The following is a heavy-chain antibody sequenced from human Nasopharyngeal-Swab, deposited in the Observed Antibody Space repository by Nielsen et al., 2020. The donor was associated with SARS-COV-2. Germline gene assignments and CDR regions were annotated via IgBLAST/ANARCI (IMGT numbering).Heavy chain of an antibody. CDR1: GFTFSSYA. J-gene: IGHJ4*02. D-gene: IGHD4-17*01. CDR2: TRDKANSYTT. V-gene: IGHV3-72*01. Sequence: GGSLRLSCAASGFTFSSYAMSWVRQAPGKGLEWVGRTRDKANSYTTEYAASVKGRFTISRDDSENSLYLQMNSLRAEDTAVYYCARSNGDDYGDPQESYYFDYWGQGTLVTVSS. CDR3: ARSNGDDYGDPQESYYFDY.